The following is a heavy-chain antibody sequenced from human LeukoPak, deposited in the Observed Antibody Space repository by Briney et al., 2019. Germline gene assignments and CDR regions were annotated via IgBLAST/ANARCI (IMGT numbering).Heavy chain of an antibody. CDR1: GFTFSSYS. CDR3: ARVQLERRPYDAFDI. V-gene: IGHV3-48*04. CDR2: ISSSSSTI. Sequence: GGSLRLSCAASGFTFSSYSMNWVRQAPGKGLEWVSYISSSSSTIYYADSVKGRFTISRDNAKNSLYLQMNSLRAEDTAVYYCARVQLERRPYDAFDIWGQGTMVTVSS. J-gene: IGHJ3*02. D-gene: IGHD1-1*01.